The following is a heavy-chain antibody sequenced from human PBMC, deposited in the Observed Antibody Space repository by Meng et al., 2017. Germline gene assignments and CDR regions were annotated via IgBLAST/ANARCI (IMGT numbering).Heavy chain of an antibody. CDR3: ARGGNSVKPSAFDI. V-gene: IGHV1-69*05. D-gene: IGHD4-23*01. Sequence: QVRRVQSGAEVKKPGSSVKVSCKASGGTFSSYAISWVRQAPGQGLEWMGGIIPIFGTANYAQKFQGRVTITTDESTSTAYMELSSLRSEDTAVYYCARGGNSVKPSAFDIWGQGTMVTVSS. CDR2: IIPIFGTA. CDR1: GGTFSSYA. J-gene: IGHJ3*02.